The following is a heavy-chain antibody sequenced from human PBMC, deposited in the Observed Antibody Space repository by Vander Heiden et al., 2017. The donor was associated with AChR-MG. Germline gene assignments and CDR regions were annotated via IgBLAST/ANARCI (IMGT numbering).Heavy chain of an antibody. Sequence: QVQLVESGGGVVQPGRSLRLSCAASGFTFSSYGMHWVRQAPGKGLEWVAVISYDGSNKYYADSVKGRFTISRDNSKNTLYLQMNSLRAEDTAVYYCAKAGDTAMVFSPDYWGQGTLVTVSS. CDR2: ISYDGSNK. D-gene: IGHD5-18*01. CDR1: GFTFSSYG. J-gene: IGHJ4*02. CDR3: AKAGDTAMVFSPDY. V-gene: IGHV3-30*18.